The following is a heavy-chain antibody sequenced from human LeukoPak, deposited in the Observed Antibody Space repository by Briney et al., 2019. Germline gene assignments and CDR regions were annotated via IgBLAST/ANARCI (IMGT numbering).Heavy chain of an antibody. CDR1: GGSISSYY. V-gene: IGHV4-59*12. CDR3: ARGGRSTMVRGVIRP. J-gene: IGHJ5*02. CDR2: IYYSGST. Sequence: SETLSLTCTVSGGSISSYYWSWIRQPPGKGLEWIGSIYYSGSTYYNPSLKSRVTISVDTSKNQFSLKLSSVTAADTAVYYCARGGRSTMVRGVIRPWGQGTLVTVSS. D-gene: IGHD3-10*01.